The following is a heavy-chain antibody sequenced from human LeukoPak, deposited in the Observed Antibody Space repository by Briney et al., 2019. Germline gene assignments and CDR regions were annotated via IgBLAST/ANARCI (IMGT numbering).Heavy chain of an antibody. J-gene: IGHJ4*02. CDR3: AWGEDLSATDY. D-gene: IGHD2-21*01. V-gene: IGHV3-21*01. Sequence: GGSLRLSCEVSGFPFSSDTTHWVRQAPGKGLEWVSSISSSSSYIYYADSVKGRFTISRDNAKNPLYLQMNSLRAEDTAVYYCAWGEDLSATDYWGQGTLVTVSS. CDR2: ISSSSSYI. CDR1: GFPFSSDT.